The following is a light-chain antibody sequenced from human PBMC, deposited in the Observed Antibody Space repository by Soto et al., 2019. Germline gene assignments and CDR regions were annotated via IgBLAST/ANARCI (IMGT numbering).Light chain of an antibody. CDR3: QQRSDWPLT. CDR1: QSVSSS. Sequence: EIVLTQSPATLSLSPGERATLSCRASQSVSSSLACYQQRPGKAPRLLIYDASNRATGIPARFSGSGSGTAFTFTSSSLAPEGFAVYYCQQRSDWPLTLGGGTNVEIK. J-gene: IGKJ4*01. V-gene: IGKV3-11*01. CDR2: DAS.